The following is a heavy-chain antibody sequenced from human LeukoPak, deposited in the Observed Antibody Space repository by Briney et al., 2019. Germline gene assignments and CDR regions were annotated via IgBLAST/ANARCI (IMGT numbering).Heavy chain of an antibody. D-gene: IGHD3-10*01. CDR2: INPNSGGT. CDR1: GYTFTGYN. J-gene: IGHJ4*02. V-gene: IGHV1-2*02. CDR3: ARVTLLRGVDL. Sequence: GASVKVSCKASGYTFTGYNIHWVRQAPGQGLEWMGWINPNSGGTNYAQKFQGRVTMTRDTSITTAYMELSSLTSDDTAVYFCARVTLLRGVDLWGQGTLVTVSS.